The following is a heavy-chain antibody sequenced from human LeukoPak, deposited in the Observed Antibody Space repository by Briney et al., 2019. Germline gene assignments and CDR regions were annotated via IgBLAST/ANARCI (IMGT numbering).Heavy chain of an antibody. J-gene: IGHJ4*02. CDR1: GFTFSSNW. V-gene: IGHV3-74*01. CDR3: VAANPTSDY. CDR2: ISTDARTI. D-gene: IGHD2-15*01. Sequence: GGSLRLSCAASGFTFSSNWMHWVRQAPGKGLVWVSHISTDARTITYADFVKGRFTISRDITKNTLYLQMNTLRVEDTAVYYCVAANPTSDYWGQGTLVTVSS.